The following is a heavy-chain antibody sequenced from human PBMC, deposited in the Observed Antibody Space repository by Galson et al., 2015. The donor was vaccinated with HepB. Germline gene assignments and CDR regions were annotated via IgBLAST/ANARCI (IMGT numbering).Heavy chain of an antibody. Sequence: SLRLSCAASGFTFSNYAMHWVRQAPGKGLEWVADISSDETNEYYADSVKGRFTISRDNSKNTQYLQMNSLRAEDTAVYYCASLYSGIYSGGVDYWGQGTLVTVSS. CDR2: ISSDETNE. CDR1: GFTFSNYA. D-gene: IGHD1-26*01. CDR3: ASLYSGIYSGGVDY. V-gene: IGHV3-30-3*01. J-gene: IGHJ4*02.